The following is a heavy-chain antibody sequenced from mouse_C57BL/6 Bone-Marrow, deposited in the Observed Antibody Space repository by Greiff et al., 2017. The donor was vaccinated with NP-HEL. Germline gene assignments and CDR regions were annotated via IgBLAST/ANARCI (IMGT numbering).Heavy chain of an antibody. CDR1: GYAFTNYL. V-gene: IGHV1-54*01. J-gene: IGHJ3*01. D-gene: IGHD2-4*01. CDR2: INPGSGGT. CDR3: ARSIYYDYDWFAY. Sequence: VQLQQSGAELVRPGTSVKVSCKASGYAFTNYLIEWVKQRPGQGLEWIGVINPGSGGTNYTEKFKGKATLTADKSSSTAYMQLSSLTSEDSAVYFCARSIYYDYDWFAYWGQGTLVTVSA.